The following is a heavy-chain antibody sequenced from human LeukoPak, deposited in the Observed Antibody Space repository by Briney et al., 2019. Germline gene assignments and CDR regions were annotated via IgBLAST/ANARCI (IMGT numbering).Heavy chain of an antibody. CDR1: GGSISSGRYH. Sequence: SETLSLTCTVSGGSISSGRYHWNWIRQPAGKGLEWIGHIDTSGSTNYNPSLKSRLTISVDTSKNQFSLKLSSVTAADTAVYYCARDFPYYYDNSGSYSVAFDIWGQGTMVTVSS. D-gene: IGHD3-22*01. CDR2: IDTSGST. CDR3: ARDFPYYYDNSGSYSVAFDI. J-gene: IGHJ3*02. V-gene: IGHV4-61*09.